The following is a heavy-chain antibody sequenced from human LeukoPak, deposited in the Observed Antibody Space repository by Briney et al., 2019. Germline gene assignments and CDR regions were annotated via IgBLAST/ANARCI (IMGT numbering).Heavy chain of an antibody. CDR3: ATTTIIAGTTEYFQH. V-gene: IGHV1-24*01. Sequence: ASVTVSCKVSGYTLTELSMHWVRQAPGKGLEWMGGFDPEDGETIYAQKFQGRVTMTEDTSTDTAYMELSGLRSEDTAVYYCATTTIIAGTTEYFQHWGQGTLVTVSS. J-gene: IGHJ1*01. CDR2: FDPEDGET. D-gene: IGHD1-7*01. CDR1: GYTLTELS.